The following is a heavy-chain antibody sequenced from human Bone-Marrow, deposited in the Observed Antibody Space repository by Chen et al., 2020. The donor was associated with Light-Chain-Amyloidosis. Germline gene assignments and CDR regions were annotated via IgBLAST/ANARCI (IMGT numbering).Heavy chain of an antibody. CDR1: GYSFTNYV. Sequence: QVQLVQSGAEVKKPGASVKVSCKASGYSFTNYVIHWVRQAPGQRLEWMGWINTANGYTKYSQKFQGRVTMTRDTSISTAYMELSRLRSDDTAVYYCARGYEQQLFWGQGTLVTVSS. CDR2: INTANGYT. D-gene: IGHD6-13*01. CDR3: ARGYEQQLF. J-gene: IGHJ4*02. V-gene: IGHV1-3*04.